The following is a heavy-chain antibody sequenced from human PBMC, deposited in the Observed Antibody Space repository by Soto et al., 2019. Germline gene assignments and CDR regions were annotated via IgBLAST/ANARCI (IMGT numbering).Heavy chain of an antibody. CDR3: ARGYTIVGVVTPAAVGY. CDR1: GYTFTSYY. J-gene: IGHJ4*02. CDR2: INPSGGST. D-gene: IGHD3-3*01. Sequence: QVQLVQSGAEVKKPGASVKVSCKASGYTFTSYYMHWVRQAPGQGLEWMGIINPSGGSTSYAQKFQGRVTMTRDTSTSTVYMELSSLRSEDTAVYYCARGYTIVGVVTPAAVGYWGQGTLVTVSS. V-gene: IGHV1-46*01.